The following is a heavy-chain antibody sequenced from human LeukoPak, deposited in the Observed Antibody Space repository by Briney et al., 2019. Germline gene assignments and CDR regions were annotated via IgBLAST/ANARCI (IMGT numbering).Heavy chain of an antibody. V-gene: IGHV3-7*01. D-gene: IGHD2-15*01. J-gene: IGHJ4*02. CDR2: IKQDGSEK. CDR3: VRAVGGSWVVYSFDY. Sequence: GGSLRLSCAASGFTFSSYAMSWVRQAPGKGLEWVANIKQDGSEKYYVDSVKGRFTISRDNAKNSLYLHMNSLRAEDTAVYYCVRAVGGSWVVYSFDYWGQGTLVTVSS. CDR1: GFTFSSYA.